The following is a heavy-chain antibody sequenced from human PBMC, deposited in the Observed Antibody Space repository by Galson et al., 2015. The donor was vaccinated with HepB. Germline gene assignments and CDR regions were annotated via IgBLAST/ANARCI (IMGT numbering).Heavy chain of an antibody. J-gene: IGHJ6*02. CDR1: GVIFSSYS. CDR3: AAYAQSYYYYGMDI. V-gene: IGHV3-21*01. CDR2: ISSSSSYI. D-gene: IGHD3-16*01. Sequence: SLRLSCAASGVIFSSYSMNWVRQAPGKGLEWVSSISSSSSYIYYADSVKGRFTISRDNAKNSLSLQMNSLRAEDTAVYYCAAYAQSYYYYGMDIWGQGTTVTVSS.